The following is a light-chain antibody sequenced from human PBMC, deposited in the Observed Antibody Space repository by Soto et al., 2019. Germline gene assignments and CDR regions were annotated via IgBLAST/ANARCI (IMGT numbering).Light chain of an antibody. V-gene: IGLV3-21*04. CDR3: QVWDSSSDHPYV. Sequence: SYELTQPPSVSVAPGKTARITCGGNNMGSKSVHWYQQKPGQAPVLVIYYDSDRPSGIPERFSGSNSGNTATLTISRVEAGDEADYYCQVWDSSSDHPYVFGTGTKVT. CDR1: NMGSKS. J-gene: IGLJ1*01. CDR2: YDS.